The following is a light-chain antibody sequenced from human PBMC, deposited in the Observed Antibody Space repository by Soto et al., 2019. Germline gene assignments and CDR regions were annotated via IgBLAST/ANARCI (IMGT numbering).Light chain of an antibody. J-gene: IGLJ1*01. Sequence: QSVLTQPASVSGSPGQSITISCTGTSSDVGSYNLVSWYQQHPGKAPKLMIYEVSKRPSGVSNRFSGSKSGNTASLTISGLQAEDEADYYCCSYAGRSTPYVLGTGTKVTVL. CDR2: EVS. CDR1: SSDVGSYNL. CDR3: CSYAGRSTPYV. V-gene: IGLV2-23*02.